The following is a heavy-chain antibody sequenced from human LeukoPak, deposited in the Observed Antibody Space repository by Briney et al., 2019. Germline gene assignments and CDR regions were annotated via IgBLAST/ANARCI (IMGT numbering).Heavy chain of an antibody. Sequence: ASVKVSCKASGYTFNTYGLTWVRQAPGQGLEWMGWISAYNGNTKHAEKFQGRVTMTTDTSTSTAYMQLRSLKSDDTAIYYCARSGVASLVPFDYWGQGTLVSVSS. V-gene: IGHV1-18*01. D-gene: IGHD3-10*01. J-gene: IGHJ4*02. CDR2: ISAYNGNT. CDR1: GYTFNTYG. CDR3: ARSGVASLVPFDY.